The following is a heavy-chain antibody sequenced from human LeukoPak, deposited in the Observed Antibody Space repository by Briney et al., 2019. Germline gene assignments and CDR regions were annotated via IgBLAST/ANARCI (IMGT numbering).Heavy chain of an antibody. Sequence: PGRSLRLSCAASGFTFSSYAMHWIRQAPGKGLEWVSYISTSGSTIYYADSVKGRFTISRDNAKNSLYLQMNSLRAEDTAVYYCARVPYYYDNSGYYYDFDYWGQGTLVTVSS. CDR1: GFTFSSYA. D-gene: IGHD3-22*01. J-gene: IGHJ4*02. CDR2: ISTSGSTI. CDR3: ARVPYYYDNSGYYYDFDY. V-gene: IGHV3-48*03.